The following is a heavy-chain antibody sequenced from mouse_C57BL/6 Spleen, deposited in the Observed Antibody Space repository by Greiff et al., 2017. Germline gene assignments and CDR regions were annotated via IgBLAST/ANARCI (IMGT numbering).Heavy chain of an antibody. CDR3: AREGIYYGNYVEAY. J-gene: IGHJ3*01. CDR2: INPNYGTT. V-gene: IGHV1-39*01. CDR1: GYSFTDYN. Sequence: VQLKQSGPELVKPGASVKISCTASGYSFTDYNMNWVKQSHGKSLEWIGVINPNYGTTSYNQKFKGKATLTVDQSSSTAYMQLNSLTSEEAAVYYCAREGIYYGNYVEAYWGQGTLVTVSA. D-gene: IGHD2-1*01.